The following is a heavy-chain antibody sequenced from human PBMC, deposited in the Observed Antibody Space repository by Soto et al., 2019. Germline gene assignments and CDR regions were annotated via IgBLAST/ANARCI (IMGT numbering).Heavy chain of an antibody. D-gene: IGHD2-15*01. Sequence: ASVKVSCKASGYTFTSYGTSWVRQAPGQGLEWMGWISAYNGNTNYAQKLQGRVTMTTDTSTSTAYMELRSLRSDDTAVYYCARDVQNGGTKEFDYWGQGTLVTVSS. CDR3: ARDVQNGGTKEFDY. V-gene: IGHV1-18*04. J-gene: IGHJ4*02. CDR2: ISAYNGNT. CDR1: GYTFTSYG.